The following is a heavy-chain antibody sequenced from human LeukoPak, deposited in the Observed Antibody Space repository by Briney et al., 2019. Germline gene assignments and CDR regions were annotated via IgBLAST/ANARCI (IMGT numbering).Heavy chain of an antibody. CDR2: INTDGSST. CDR1: GFTFSSYW. J-gene: IGHJ4*02. V-gene: IGHV3-74*01. Sequence: GGPLRLSCAASGFTFSSYWMHWVRQAPGKGLVWVSRINTDGSSTTYADSVKGRFTISRDNAKNTLYLQVNSLRAEDTAVYYCARTVPGYFFDYWGQGTLVTVSS. D-gene: IGHD3-9*01. CDR3: ARTVPGYFFDY.